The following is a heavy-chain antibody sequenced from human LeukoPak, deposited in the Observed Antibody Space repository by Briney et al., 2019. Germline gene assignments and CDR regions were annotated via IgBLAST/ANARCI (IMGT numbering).Heavy chain of an antibody. CDR1: GYTFTGYY. CDR2: INPNSGGT. Sequence: ASVKVSCKASGYTFTGYYMHWVRQAPGQGLEWMGWINPNSGGTNYAQKFQGRVTITADESTSTAYMELSSLRSEDTAVYYCARGDMYYYDSSGYPGRSWFDPWGQGTLVTVSS. CDR3: ARGDMYYYDSSGYPGRSWFDP. V-gene: IGHV1-2*02. D-gene: IGHD3-22*01. J-gene: IGHJ5*02.